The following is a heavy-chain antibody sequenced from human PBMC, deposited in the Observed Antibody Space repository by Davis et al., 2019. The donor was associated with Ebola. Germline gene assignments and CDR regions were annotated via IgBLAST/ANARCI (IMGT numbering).Heavy chain of an antibody. CDR3: GKDITNGGLDV. V-gene: IGHV3-9*02. CDR1: GFTSEDKA. Sequence: SLKISCVASGFTSEDKAMHWVRQPPGKGLEWVGGILWSSDRIDYAASVKGRLPISRDNAQNYLYLQMNSLRPEDTALYYCGKDITNGGLDVWGQGTTVTVS. J-gene: IGHJ6*02. CDR2: ILWSSDRI. D-gene: IGHD2-8*01.